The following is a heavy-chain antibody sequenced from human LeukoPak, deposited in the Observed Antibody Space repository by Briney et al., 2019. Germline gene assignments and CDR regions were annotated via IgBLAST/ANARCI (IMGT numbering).Heavy chain of an antibody. CDR1: GGTFSSYA. J-gene: IGHJ4*02. CDR2: IIPILGIA. V-gene: IGHV1-69*04. Sequence: SVKVSCKASGGTFSSYAISWVRQAPGQGLEWMGRIIPILGIANYAQKFQGRVTMTRDMSTSTVYMELSSLRSEDTAVYYCARGLRLHVDYWGQGTLVTVSS. CDR3: ARGLRLHVDY. D-gene: IGHD4-17*01.